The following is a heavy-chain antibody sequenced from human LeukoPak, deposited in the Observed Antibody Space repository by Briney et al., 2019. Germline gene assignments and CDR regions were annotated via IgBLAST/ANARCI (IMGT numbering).Heavy chain of an antibody. V-gene: IGHV3-21*01. D-gene: IGHD2-15*01. J-gene: IGHJ4*02. CDR1: GFTFSSYY. CDR3: TRVTYADGGYFDY. Sequence: PGGSLRLSCAASGFTFSSYYMNWVRQAPGKGLEWVSSISRSTNYTYYIDSVKGRFTISRDNAKNSLYLQMNSLTAEDTVVYYCTRVTYADGGYFDYWGQGTLVTVSS. CDR2: ISRSTNYT.